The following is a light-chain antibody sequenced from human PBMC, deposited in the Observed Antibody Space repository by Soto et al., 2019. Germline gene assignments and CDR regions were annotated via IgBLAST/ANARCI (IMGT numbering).Light chain of an antibody. CDR2: SAY. V-gene: IGKV1-39*01. CDR1: QNIDTY. Sequence: DIQMTQSPSSLSASVGDRVTITCRASQNIDTYLNWYLQKPGQAPKLLIYSAYSLQSGVSPRFSGDGSGTDFTLTISSLQTEDFATYYCQQSYNFPRTFGQGT. CDR3: QQSYNFPRT. J-gene: IGKJ1*01.